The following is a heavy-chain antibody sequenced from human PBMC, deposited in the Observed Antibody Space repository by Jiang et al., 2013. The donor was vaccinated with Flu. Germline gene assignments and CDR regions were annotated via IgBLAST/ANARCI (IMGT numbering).Heavy chain of an antibody. CDR2: IYPGDSDT. V-gene: IGHV5-51*03. D-gene: IGHD5-18*01. Sequence: KKPGESLKISCKGAGYSFSTSWIGWVRQMPGKGLEWMGIIYPGDSDTRYSPSFQGQVTISADKSISTTSLQWSSLKASDTGVYYCARLPRGNTYGYDSSFDYWGQGTLVTVSS. CDR1: GYSFSTSW. CDR3: ARLPRGNTYGYDSSFDY. J-gene: IGHJ4*02.